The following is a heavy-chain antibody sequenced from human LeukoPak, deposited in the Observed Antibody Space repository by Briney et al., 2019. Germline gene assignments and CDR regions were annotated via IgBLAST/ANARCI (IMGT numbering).Heavy chain of an antibody. V-gene: IGHV4-59*08. J-gene: IGHJ6*02. CDR1: GGSISSYY. Sequence: SETLSLTCTVSGGSISSYYWSWIRQPPGKGLEWIGYIYYSGSTNYNPSLKSRVTISVDTSKNQFSLKLSSVTAADTAVYYCARVPYYYDSSGYYYGMDVWGQRTTVTVSS. CDR2: IYYSGST. CDR3: ARVPYYYDSSGYYYGMDV. D-gene: IGHD3-22*01.